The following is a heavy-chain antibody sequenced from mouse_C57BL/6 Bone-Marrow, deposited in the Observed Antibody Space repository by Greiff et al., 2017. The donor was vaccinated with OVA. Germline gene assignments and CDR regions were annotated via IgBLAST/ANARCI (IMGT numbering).Heavy chain of an antibody. Sequence: QVQLQQSGAELVKPGASVKLSCKASGYTFTSYWMHWVKQRPGQGLEWIGMIHPNSGSTNYNEKFKSKATLTVDKSSSTAYMQLSSLTSEDSAVYYCARSSGYAMDYWGQGTSVTVSS. CDR3: ARSSGYAMDY. D-gene: IGHD3-2*02. V-gene: IGHV1-64*01. J-gene: IGHJ4*01. CDR2: IHPNSGST. CDR1: GYTFTSYW.